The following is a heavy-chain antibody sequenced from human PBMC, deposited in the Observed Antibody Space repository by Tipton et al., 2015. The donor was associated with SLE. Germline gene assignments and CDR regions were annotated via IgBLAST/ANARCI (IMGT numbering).Heavy chain of an antibody. D-gene: IGHD6-13*01. Sequence: SLRLSCAAFGFSFSDYYMNWIRQAPGKGLEWVSYISSSGTTIYYADSVKGRFTISRDNAKNTLYLQMNSLRAEATAVYYCARDLYSSSPRGSFDYWGQGTLVTVSS. CDR3: ARDLYSSSPRGSFDY. CDR2: ISSSGTTI. CDR1: GFSFSDYY. V-gene: IGHV3-11*04. J-gene: IGHJ4*02.